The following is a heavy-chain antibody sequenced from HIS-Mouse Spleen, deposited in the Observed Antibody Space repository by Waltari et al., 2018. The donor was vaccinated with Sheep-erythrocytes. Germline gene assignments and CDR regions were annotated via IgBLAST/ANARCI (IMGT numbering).Heavy chain of an antibody. V-gene: IGHV4-39*07. CDR3: ARDEGTYYDFWSGYPPSYYFDY. D-gene: IGHD3-3*01. Sequence: QLQLQESGPGLVKPSETLSLTCTVSGGPISSSSSYWGCIRQPPGKGLEWLGSIYYSGSTYYNPSLKSRVTISVDKSKNQFSLKLSSVTAADTAVYYCARDEGTYYDFWSGYPPSYYFDYWGQGTLVTVSS. CDR2: IYYSGST. CDR1: GGPISSSSSY. J-gene: IGHJ4*02.